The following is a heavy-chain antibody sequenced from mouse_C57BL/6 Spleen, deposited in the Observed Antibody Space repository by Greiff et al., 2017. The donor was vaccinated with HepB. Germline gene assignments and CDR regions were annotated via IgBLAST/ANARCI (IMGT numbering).Heavy chain of an antibody. V-gene: IGHV1-69*01. D-gene: IGHD2-4*01. J-gene: IGHJ2*01. Sequence: VQLQQPGAELVMPGASVKLSCKASGYTFTSYWMHWVKQRPGQGLEWIGEIDPSDSYTNYNQKFKGKSTLTVDKSSSTAYMQLSSLTSEDSAVYYSARGDYDGYFDYWGQGTTLTVSS. CDR3: ARGDYDGYFDY. CDR2: IDPSDSYT. CDR1: GYTFTSYW.